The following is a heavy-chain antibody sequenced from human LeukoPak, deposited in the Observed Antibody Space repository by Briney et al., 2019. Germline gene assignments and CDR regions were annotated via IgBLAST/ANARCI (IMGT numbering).Heavy chain of an antibody. CDR2: ISTSGNYI. CDR3: AKDYYYDSSGYYWVYDY. V-gene: IGHV3-21*04. CDR1: GFTFRDYS. J-gene: IGHJ4*02. D-gene: IGHD3-22*01. Sequence: PGGPLRLSCAASGFTFRDYSMNWVRQAPGKGLEWVSYISTSGNYIYYADSVKGRFTISRDNSKNTLYLQMNSLRAEDTAVYYCAKDYYYDSSGYYWVYDYWGQGTLVTVSS.